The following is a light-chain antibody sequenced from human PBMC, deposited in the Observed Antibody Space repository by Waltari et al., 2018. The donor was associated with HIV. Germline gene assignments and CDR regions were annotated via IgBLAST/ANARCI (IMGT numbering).Light chain of an antibody. CDR3: CSYVSEIVPCV. CDR2: DVS. J-gene: IGLJ3*02. Sequence: QTALTQPASVSGSPGQSITISCTGTSRDVGAYNLVSWHQQHPGKAPRLIIYDVSERPARVSTRFTGSKSGNTASLTISGLQAEYEADYYCCSYVSEIVPCVFGGGTKLTVL. CDR1: SRDVGAYNL. V-gene: IGLV2-23*02.